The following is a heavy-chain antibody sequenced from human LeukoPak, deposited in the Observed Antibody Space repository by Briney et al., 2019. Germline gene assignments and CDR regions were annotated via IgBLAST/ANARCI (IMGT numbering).Heavy chain of an antibody. CDR1: GFIFSNYA. Sequence: GGSLRLSCAASGFIFSNYAMHWVRQAPGKGLEWAAVISSDGKTQYYADSVKGRFTISRDNSKNTLYLQMSSLTADDTAIYYCARRRIVGSTDDAFDIWGQGTMVTLSS. CDR3: ARRRIVGSTDDAFDI. D-gene: IGHD1-26*01. J-gene: IGHJ3*02. V-gene: IGHV3-30*04. CDR2: ISSDGKTQ.